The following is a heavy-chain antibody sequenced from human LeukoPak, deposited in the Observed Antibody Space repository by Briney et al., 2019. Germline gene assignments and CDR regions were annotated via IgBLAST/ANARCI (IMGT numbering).Heavy chain of an antibody. CDR1: GGSISSFY. Sequence: PSETLSLTCTVSGGSISSFYWTWIRQAPGKGLEWIGYNSDMGNSNYSPSLKSRVTISVDTSKNQFSLKLSSVTAADTAVYYCGGDFTFGGVMGNYWGQGTLVTVSS. V-gene: IGHV4-59*12. J-gene: IGHJ4*02. CDR2: NSDMGNS. CDR3: GGDFTFGGVMGNY. D-gene: IGHD3-16*01.